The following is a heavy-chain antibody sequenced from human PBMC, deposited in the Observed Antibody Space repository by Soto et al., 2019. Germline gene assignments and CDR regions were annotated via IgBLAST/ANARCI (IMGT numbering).Heavy chain of an antibody. D-gene: IGHD2-15*01. CDR1: GFTFSSYS. Sequence: EVQLVESGGGLVQPGGSLRLSCAASGFTFSSYSMNWVRQAPGKGLEWVSYISSSSSTIYYADSVKGRFTISRDNAKNSVYLQMNSLGAEDTAEYYCARDKGRSPLDYWGQGTLVTVSS. J-gene: IGHJ4*02. V-gene: IGHV3-48*01. CDR3: ARDKGRSPLDY. CDR2: ISSSSSTI.